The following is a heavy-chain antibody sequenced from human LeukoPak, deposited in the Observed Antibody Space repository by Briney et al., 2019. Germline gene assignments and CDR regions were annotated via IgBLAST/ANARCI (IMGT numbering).Heavy chain of an antibody. J-gene: IGHJ4*02. D-gene: IGHD3-22*01. CDR2: FDPEDGET. Sequence: ASVKVSCKVSGYTLTELSMHWVRQAPGKGLEWMGGFDPEDGETIYAQKFQGRVIMTEDTSTDTAYMELSSLRSEDTAVYYCATLGPPAKPWDSSGYILDYWGQGTLVTVSS. V-gene: IGHV1-24*01. CDR3: ATLGPPAKPWDSSGYILDY. CDR1: GYTLTELS.